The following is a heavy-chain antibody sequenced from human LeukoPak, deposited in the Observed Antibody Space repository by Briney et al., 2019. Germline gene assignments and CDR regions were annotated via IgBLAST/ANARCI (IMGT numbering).Heavy chain of an antibody. CDR2: IRYDGSNK. V-gene: IGHV3-30*02. Sequence: PGGSLRPSCAASGFTFSSYGMHWVRQAPGKGLEWVAFIRYDGSNKYYADSVKGRFTISRDNSKNTLYLQMNSLRAEDTAVYYCANLKSVYLWFGELLRFDYWGQGTLVTVSS. CDR3: ANLKSVYLWFGELLRFDY. J-gene: IGHJ4*02. D-gene: IGHD3-10*01. CDR1: GFTFSSYG.